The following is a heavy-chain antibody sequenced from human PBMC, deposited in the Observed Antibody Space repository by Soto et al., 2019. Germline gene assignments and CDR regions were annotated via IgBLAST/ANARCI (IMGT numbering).Heavy chain of an antibody. CDR3: AKIVEHYDILTGCSKPHFDY. CDR2: ISGSGGST. CDR1: GFTFSSYA. D-gene: IGHD3-9*01. J-gene: IGHJ4*02. V-gene: IGHV3-23*01. Sequence: GGSLRLSCAASGFTFSSYAMSWVRQAPGKGLEWVSAISGSGGSTYYADSVKGRFTISRDNSKNTLYLQMNSLRAEDTAVYYCAKIVEHYDILTGCSKPHFDYWGQGTLVTVSS.